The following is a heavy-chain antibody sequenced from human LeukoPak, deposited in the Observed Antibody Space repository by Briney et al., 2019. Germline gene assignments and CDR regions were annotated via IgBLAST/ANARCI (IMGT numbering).Heavy chain of an antibody. J-gene: IGHJ6*03. D-gene: IGHD2-2*03. CDR1: GYTFTSYG. CDR2: MNPNSGNT. CDR3: AIGYLGSYYYYMDV. V-gene: IGHV1-8*03. Sequence: ASVKASCKASGYTFTSYGISWVRQAPGQGLEWMGWMNPNSGNTGYAQKFQGRVTITRNTSISTAYMELSSLRSEDTAVYYCAIGYLGSYYYYMDVWGKGTTVTVSS.